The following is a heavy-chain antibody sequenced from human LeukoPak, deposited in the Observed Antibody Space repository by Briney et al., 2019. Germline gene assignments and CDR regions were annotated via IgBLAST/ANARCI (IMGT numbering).Heavy chain of an antibody. V-gene: IGHV4-61*02. J-gene: IGHJ4*02. D-gene: IGHD6-13*01. Sequence: PSETLSLTCTVSGGSPSSGSYYWSWIRQPAGKGLEWIGRIYTSGSTNYNPSLKSRVTISVDTSKNQFSLKLSSVTAADTAVYYCARLPFYSSSWYGGLPYWGQGTLVTVSS. CDR2: IYTSGST. CDR3: ARLPFYSSSWYGGLPY. CDR1: GGSPSSGSYY.